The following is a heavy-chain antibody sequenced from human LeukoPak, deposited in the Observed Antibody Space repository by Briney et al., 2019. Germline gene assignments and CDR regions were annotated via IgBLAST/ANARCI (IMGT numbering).Heavy chain of an antibody. D-gene: IGHD6-19*01. CDR3: ARPSSGWYGESYFDY. CDR1: GGTFSSYA. J-gene: IGHJ4*02. CDR2: IIPILGIA. Sequence: ASVKVPCKASGGTFSSYAISWVRQAPGQGLEWMGRIIPILGIANYAQKFQGRVTITADKSTSTAYMELSSLRSEDTAVYYCARPSSGWYGESYFDYWGQGTLATVSS. V-gene: IGHV1-69*04.